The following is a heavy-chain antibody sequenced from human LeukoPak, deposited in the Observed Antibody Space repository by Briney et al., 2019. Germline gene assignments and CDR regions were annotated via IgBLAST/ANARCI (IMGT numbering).Heavy chain of an antibody. Sequence: PGRSLRLSCAASGITFTTYNLHWVRQAPGKGLEWVAFTWSDGSEKFYADSVKGRFIISRDNSKNTLYLQMNSLRVEDTGLYYSARAQSATLSYYFDSWGRGTLVTVSS. J-gene: IGHJ4*02. CDR3: ARAQSATLSYYFDS. CDR2: TWSDGSEK. CDR1: GITFTTYN. V-gene: IGHV3-33*01. D-gene: IGHD2-15*01.